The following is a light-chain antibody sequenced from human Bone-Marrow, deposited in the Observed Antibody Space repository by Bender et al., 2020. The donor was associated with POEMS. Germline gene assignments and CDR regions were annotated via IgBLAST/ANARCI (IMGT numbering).Light chain of an antibody. J-gene: IGLJ3*02. CDR1: PSNIGSNYD. CDR3: HSYSLSAGGV. V-gene: IGLV1-40*01. Sequence: QSVLTQPPSVSGAPGQRVTISCTGSPSNIGSNYDVHWYQQLPGTAPKLLIYANNNRPSGVADRFSGSKSGTSGSLAITGLQAEDEGYYYCHSYSLSAGGVFGGGTKLTVL. CDR2: ANN.